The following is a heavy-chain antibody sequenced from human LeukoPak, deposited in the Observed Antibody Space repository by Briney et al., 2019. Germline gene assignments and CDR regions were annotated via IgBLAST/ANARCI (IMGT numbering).Heavy chain of an antibody. CDR2: IRYDGSNK. J-gene: IGHJ3*02. D-gene: IGHD3-9*01. V-gene: IGHV3-30*02. Sequence: GGSLRLSCAASGFTFSSYGMQWVRQAPGKGLEWVAFIRYDGSNKYYADSVKGRFTISRDNSKNTLYLQMNSLRAEDTAVYYCAKDRSGLRYFDWLPDAFDIWGQGTMVTVSS. CDR1: GFTFSSYG. CDR3: AKDRSGLRYFDWLPDAFDI.